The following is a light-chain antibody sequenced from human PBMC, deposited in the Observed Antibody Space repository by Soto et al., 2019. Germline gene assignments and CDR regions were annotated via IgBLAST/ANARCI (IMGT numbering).Light chain of an antibody. CDR1: SSNIGNNY. CDR2: DNN. CDR3: ATWDGSLPGEV. J-gene: IGLJ2*01. V-gene: IGLV1-51*01. Sequence: QSVLTQSPSVSAAPGQKVTISCSGSSSNIGNNYVSWYQQLPGTAPKLLIYDNNKRPSGIPDRFSGSKSGTSGTPEITGLQTGDEADYYCATWDGSLPGEVFGGGTKLTVL.